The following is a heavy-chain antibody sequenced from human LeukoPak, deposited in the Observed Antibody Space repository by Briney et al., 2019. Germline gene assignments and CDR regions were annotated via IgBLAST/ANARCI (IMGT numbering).Heavy chain of an antibody. CDR1: GGTFSSYA. Sequence: SVKVSCKASGGTFSSYAISWVRQAPGQGLECMGGIIPIFGTANYAQKFQGRVTITADESTSTAYMELSSLRSEDTAVYYCSRMGRALHGVYYYYYYMDVWCKRTTVTVSS. V-gene: IGHV1-69*13. J-gene: IGHJ6*03. D-gene: IGHD3-10*01. CDR3: SRMGRALHGVYYYYYYMDV. CDR2: IIPIFGTA.